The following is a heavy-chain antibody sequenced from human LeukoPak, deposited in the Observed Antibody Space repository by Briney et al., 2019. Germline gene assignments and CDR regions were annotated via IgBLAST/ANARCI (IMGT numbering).Heavy chain of an antibody. Sequence: GGSLRLSCAASGFTFDDYGMSWVRQAPGKGLEWVSGINWNGGSTGYADSVKGRFTTSRDNAKNSLYLQMNSLRAEDTALYYCARDGWGRYDFWSGYLYWGQGTLVTVSS. CDR2: INWNGGST. CDR1: GFTFDDYG. CDR3: ARDGWGRYDFWSGYLY. J-gene: IGHJ4*02. V-gene: IGHV3-20*04. D-gene: IGHD3-3*01.